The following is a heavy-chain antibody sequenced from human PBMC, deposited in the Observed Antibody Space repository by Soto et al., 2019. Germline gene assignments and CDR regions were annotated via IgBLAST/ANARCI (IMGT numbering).Heavy chain of an antibody. J-gene: IGHJ6*02. Sequence: QVQLVQSGAEVKKPGASVKVSCKASGYTFTSYDINWVRQATGQGLEWMGWMNPNSGNTGYAQKFQGRVTMTRNTSISKAYMELSSLRSEDTAVYYCARTSGYSYGYSYYYYGMDVWGQGTTVTVSS. D-gene: IGHD5-18*01. CDR2: MNPNSGNT. V-gene: IGHV1-8*01. CDR1: GYTFTSYD. CDR3: ARTSGYSYGYSYYYYGMDV.